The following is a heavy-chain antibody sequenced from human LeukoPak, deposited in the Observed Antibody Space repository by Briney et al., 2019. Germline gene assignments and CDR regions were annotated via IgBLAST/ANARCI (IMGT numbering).Heavy chain of an antibody. D-gene: IGHD6-13*01. CDR3: ARELAAAGSDAFDI. CDR2: IYYSGST. CDR1: GGSISSDY. J-gene: IGHJ3*02. V-gene: IGHV4-59*01. Sequence: PSETLSLTCTVSGGSISSDYWSWIRQPPGKGLEWIGYIYYSGSTNYNPSLKSRVTISVDTSKNQFSLKLSSVTAADTAVYSCARELAAAGSDAFDIWGQGTMVTVSS.